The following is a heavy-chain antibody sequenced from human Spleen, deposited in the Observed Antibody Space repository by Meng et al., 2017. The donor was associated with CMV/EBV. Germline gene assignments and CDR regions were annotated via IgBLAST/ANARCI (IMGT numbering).Heavy chain of an antibody. Sequence: GESLKISCVASGFSFSSHNMHWVRQAPGKGLEWVSSISSGSSYIYYADSVKGRFTISRDNAKNSLYLQMNSLRAEDTAVYYCARGREVVVVVPAAIGWFDPWGQGTLVTVSS. CDR1: GFSFSSHN. CDR3: ARGREVVVVVPAAIGWFDP. J-gene: IGHJ5*02. D-gene: IGHD2-2*01. CDR2: ISSGSSYI. V-gene: IGHV3-21*01.